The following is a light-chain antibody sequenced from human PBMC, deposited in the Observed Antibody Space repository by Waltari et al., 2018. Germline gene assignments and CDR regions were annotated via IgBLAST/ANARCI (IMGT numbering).Light chain of an antibody. CDR1: SSDVGGYDS. CDR3: CSFAGSPPYV. Sequence: QSALTQPRSVSGSPGQSVTISCTGTSSDVGGYDSVHWYQQHPGKAPKLMIYDVNKRPSGVPDRLSGSKSGNTAFLTISGLQGEDEADYYCCSFAGSPPYVFGTGTKVTVL. CDR2: DVN. V-gene: IGLV2-11*01. J-gene: IGLJ1*01.